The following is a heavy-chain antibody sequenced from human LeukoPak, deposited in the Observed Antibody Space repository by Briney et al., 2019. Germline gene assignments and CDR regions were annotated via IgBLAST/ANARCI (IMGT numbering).Heavy chain of an antibody. CDR3: ARAPDWNPYFDY. D-gene: IGHD1-1*01. V-gene: IGHV4-59*01. Sequence: SETLSLTCTVSGGSISSYYWSWIRQPPGKGLEWIGYIYYSGSTNYNPSLKSRVTISVDTSKNQFSLKLSSVTAADTAVYYCARAPDWNPYFDYWGQGTLVTVSS. CDR2: IYYSGST. CDR1: GGSISSYY. J-gene: IGHJ4*02.